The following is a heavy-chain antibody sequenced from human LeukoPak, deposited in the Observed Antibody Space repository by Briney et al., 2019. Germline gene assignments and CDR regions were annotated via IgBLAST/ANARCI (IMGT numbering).Heavy chain of an antibody. CDR1: GFTVSSNY. V-gene: IGHV3-53*01. J-gene: IGHJ5*02. Sequence: GGSLRLSCAASGFTVSSNYMSWVRQAPGKGLEWVSVIYSGGSTYYADSVKGRFTISRDNSKNTLYLQMNSLRAEDTAVYYCARGFKVAGLLWFGELLRGDNWFDPWGQGTLVTVSS. CDR3: ARGFKVAGLLWFGELLRGDNWFDP. CDR2: IYSGGST. D-gene: IGHD3-10*01.